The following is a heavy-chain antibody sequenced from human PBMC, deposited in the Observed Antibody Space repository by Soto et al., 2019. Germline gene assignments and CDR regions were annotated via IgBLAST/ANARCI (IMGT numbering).Heavy chain of an antibody. V-gene: IGHV4-59*01. J-gene: IGHJ4*02. CDR2: IHYSGST. Sequence: SETLSLTCTVSGGSISSYYWSWIRQPPGKGLEWIAYIHYSGSTNYNPSLKSRVTISVDTSKNQFSLKLSSVTAADMAVYYCARVGQQVVLFPFDSWGQGTLVTVSS. CDR1: GGSISSYY. D-gene: IGHD6-13*01. CDR3: ARVGQQVVLFPFDS.